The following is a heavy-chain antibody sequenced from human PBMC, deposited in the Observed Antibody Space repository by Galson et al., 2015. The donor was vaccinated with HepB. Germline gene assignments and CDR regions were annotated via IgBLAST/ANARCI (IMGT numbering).Heavy chain of an antibody. CDR3: AKYSSSSPRDFDY. J-gene: IGHJ4*02. CDR2: ISSGGTA. D-gene: IGHD6-13*01. CDR1: GFTFSSYA. V-gene: IGHV3-23*01. Sequence: SLRLSCAASGFTFSSYAMSWVRQAPGKGLEWVSGISSGGTAYYADSVRGRFTISRDNSKNTPYLQMNSLRAEDTAAYYCAKYSSSSPRDFDYWGQGTLVTVSS.